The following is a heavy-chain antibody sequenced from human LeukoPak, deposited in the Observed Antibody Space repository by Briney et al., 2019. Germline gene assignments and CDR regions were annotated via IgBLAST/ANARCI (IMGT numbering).Heavy chain of an antibody. Sequence: GASVKVPCKASGGTFSSYAISWVRQAPGQGLEWMGRIIPIFGTANYAQKFQGRVTITTDESTSTAYMELSSLRSEDTAVYYCARDYAPDYYYYYMDVWGKGTTVTVSS. CDR3: ARDYAPDYYYYYMDV. D-gene: IGHD3-16*01. J-gene: IGHJ6*03. V-gene: IGHV1-69*05. CDR2: IIPIFGTA. CDR1: GGTFSSYA.